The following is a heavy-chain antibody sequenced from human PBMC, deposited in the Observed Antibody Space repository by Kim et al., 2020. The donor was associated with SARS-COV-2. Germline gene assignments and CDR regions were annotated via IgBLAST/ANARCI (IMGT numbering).Heavy chain of an antibody. CDR3: ARHTVEMATINRADAFDI. Sequence: KSRVTISVDTSKNQFSLKLSSVTAADTAVYYCARHTVEMATINRADAFDIWGQGTMVTVSS. V-gene: IGHV4-39*01. J-gene: IGHJ3*02. D-gene: IGHD5-12*01.